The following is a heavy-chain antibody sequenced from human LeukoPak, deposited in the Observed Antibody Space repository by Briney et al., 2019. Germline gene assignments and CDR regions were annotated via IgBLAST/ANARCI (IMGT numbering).Heavy chain of an antibody. CDR3: ARGIDTAMVTWEKDYYGSSGYHYFDY. Sequence: SETLSLTCTVSGGSVSSGSYYWSWIRQPPGKGLEWIGYIYYSGSTNYNPSLKSRVTISVDTSKNQFSLKLSSVTAADTAVYYCARGIDTAMVTWEKDYYGSSGYHYFDYWGQGTLVTVSS. D-gene: IGHD3-22*01. J-gene: IGHJ4*02. V-gene: IGHV4-61*01. CDR2: IYYSGST. CDR1: GGSVSSGSYY.